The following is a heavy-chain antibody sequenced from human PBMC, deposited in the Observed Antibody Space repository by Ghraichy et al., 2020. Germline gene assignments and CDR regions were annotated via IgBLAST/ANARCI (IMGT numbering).Heavy chain of an antibody. V-gene: IGHV4-38-2*02. CDR2: IYHSGST. D-gene: IGHD7-27*01. CDR3: ARSVRELGMDYWYFDL. CDR1: GYSISSGYY. Sequence: SETLSLTCTVSGYSISSGYYWGWIRQPPGKGLEWIGSIYHSGSTYYNPSLKSRVTISVDTSKNQFSLKLSSVTAADTAVYYCARSVRELGMDYWYFDLWGRGTLVTVSS. J-gene: IGHJ2*01.